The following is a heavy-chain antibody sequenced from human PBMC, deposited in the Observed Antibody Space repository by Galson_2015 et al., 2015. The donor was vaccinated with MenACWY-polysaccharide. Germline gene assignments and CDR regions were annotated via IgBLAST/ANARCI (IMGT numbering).Heavy chain of an antibody. J-gene: IGHJ4*02. CDR2: INPGNGDT. CDR3: ARDTPGYCTAPGCEDFDY. V-gene: IGHV1-3*01. Sequence: SVKVSCKASGYTFTAYAMHWVRQAPGQRLEWMAWINPGNGDTKYSQKFQGRVTITWDTSASTVYMEVSSLTPEDTAVYYCARDTPGYCTAPGCEDFDYWGQGTLVTVSS. D-gene: IGHD2-8*02. CDR1: GYTFTAYA.